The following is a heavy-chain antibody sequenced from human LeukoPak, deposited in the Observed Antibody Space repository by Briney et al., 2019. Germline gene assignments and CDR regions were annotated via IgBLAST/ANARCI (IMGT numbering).Heavy chain of an antibody. CDR2: IYYSGST. V-gene: IGHV4-59*01. Sequence: PSETLSLTCTVSGGSISSYYWSWIRQPPGKVLEWIGYIYYSGSTNYNPSLKSRVTISVDTSKNQFSLKLSSVTAADTAVYYCARAYSSSWYYFDYWGQGTLVTVSS. D-gene: IGHD6-13*01. CDR1: GGSISSYY. J-gene: IGHJ4*02. CDR3: ARAYSSSWYYFDY.